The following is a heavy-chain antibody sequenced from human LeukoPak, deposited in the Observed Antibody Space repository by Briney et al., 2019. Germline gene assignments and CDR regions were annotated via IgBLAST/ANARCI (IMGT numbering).Heavy chain of an antibody. CDR3: ARVVPQQLVFDY. J-gene: IGHJ4*02. D-gene: IGHD6-13*01. CDR1: GYTFTSCG. Sequence: ASVKVSCKASGYTFTSCGISWVRQAPGQGLEWMGWISAYNGNTNYAQMLQGRVTMTTDTSTSTAYMELRSLRSDDTAVYYCARVVPQQLVFDYWGQGTLVTVSS. V-gene: IGHV1-18*01. CDR2: ISAYNGNT.